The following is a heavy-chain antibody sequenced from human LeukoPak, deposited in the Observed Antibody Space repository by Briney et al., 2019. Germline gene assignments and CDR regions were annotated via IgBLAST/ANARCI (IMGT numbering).Heavy chain of an antibody. CDR3: ARGPTVTNDAFDI. D-gene: IGHD4-17*01. Sequence: PSETLSLTCAVYGGSFSGYYWSWIRQPPGKGLEWIGEINHSEGTNYNPSLKSRVTISVDTSKNQFSLKLSSMTAADTAVYYCARGPTVTNDAFDIWGQGTMVTVSS. V-gene: IGHV4-34*01. CDR1: GGSFSGYY. CDR2: INHSEGT. J-gene: IGHJ3*02.